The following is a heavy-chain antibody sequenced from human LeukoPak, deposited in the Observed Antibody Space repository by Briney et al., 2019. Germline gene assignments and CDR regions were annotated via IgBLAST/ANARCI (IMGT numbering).Heavy chain of an antibody. Sequence: GRSLTLSCAASGFTFSSHCMHWIRQAPGKGLEWVALISYDGTNKYYPDSVNGRFTISRDNSKNTLYLQMNRLRPEDTAVYYRAKRANSGQPHYLEYWGQGSLVTVSS. D-gene: IGHD5-12*01. CDR1: GFTFSSHC. J-gene: IGHJ4*02. CDR3: AKRANSGQPHYLEY. CDR2: ISYDGTNK. V-gene: IGHV3-30*18.